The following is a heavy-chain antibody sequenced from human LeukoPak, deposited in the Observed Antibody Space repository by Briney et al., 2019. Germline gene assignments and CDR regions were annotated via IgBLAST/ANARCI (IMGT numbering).Heavy chain of an antibody. Sequence: GGSLRLSCAASGFTFSSYAMSWVRQAPGKGLHWVSAISGSGGSTYYADSVKGRFTISRDNSKNTLYLQMNSLRAEDTVVYYCASTSGSGRLYYFDYWGQGTLVTVSS. D-gene: IGHD3-10*01. V-gene: IGHV3-23*01. CDR2: ISGSGGST. J-gene: IGHJ4*02. CDR1: GFTFSSYA. CDR3: ASTSGSGRLYYFDY.